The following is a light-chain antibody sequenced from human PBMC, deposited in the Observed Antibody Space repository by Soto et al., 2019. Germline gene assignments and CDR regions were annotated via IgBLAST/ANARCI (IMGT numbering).Light chain of an antibody. CDR2: GAS. CDR3: QQYGSSPPT. Sequence: EIVLTQSPGTLSLSPGERGTLSCRASQSVSSDSVAWYKQKPGQAPRLLIYGASSRVAGIPDRFRGAGSGTDFTVTISRLEPEDFAVYVCQQYGSSPPTFGQGTKV. J-gene: IGKJ1*01. V-gene: IGKV3-20*01. CDR1: QSVSSDS.